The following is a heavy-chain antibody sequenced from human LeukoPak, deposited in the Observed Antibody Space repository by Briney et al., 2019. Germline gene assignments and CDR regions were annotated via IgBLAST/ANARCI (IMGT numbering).Heavy chain of an antibody. CDR2: INPNSGGT. D-gene: IGHD3-3*01. V-gene: IGHV1-2*02. J-gene: IGHJ3*02. CDR1: GYTFTSYG. CDR3: ARDFGVVISSFHAFDI. Sequence: GASVKVSCKASGYTFTSYGISWVRQAPGQGLEWMGWINPNSGGTNYAQKFQGRVTMTRDTSISTAYMELSRLRSDDTAVYYCARDFGVVISSFHAFDIWGQGTMVTVSS.